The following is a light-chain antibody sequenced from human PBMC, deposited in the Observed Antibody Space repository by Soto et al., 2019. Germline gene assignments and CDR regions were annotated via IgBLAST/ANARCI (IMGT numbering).Light chain of an antibody. J-gene: IGKJ5*01. V-gene: IGKV3-15*01. CDR2: DAS. Sequence: EIVMTQSPGTLSVSPGERATLSCRASQSVSSNLAWYQQKPGQAPRLLISDASTRATGIPARFSGSGSGPEFTLTVCSLQSEDFAVYYCQQYIKWPITFGQGTRLDIK. CDR3: QQYIKWPIT. CDR1: QSVSSN.